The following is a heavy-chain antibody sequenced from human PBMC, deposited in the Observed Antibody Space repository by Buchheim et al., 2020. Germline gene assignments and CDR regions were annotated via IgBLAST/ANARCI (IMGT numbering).Heavy chain of an antibody. CDR3: ARAYYDFWSGHKPLDY. CDR1: GGSFSGYY. V-gene: IGHV4-34*01. CDR2: INHSGST. J-gene: IGHJ4*02. Sequence: QVQLQQWGAGLLKPSETLSLTCAVSGGSFSGYYWSWIRQPPGKGLEWIGEINHSGSTNYNPSLKSRVTISVDKSKNQFSLKLSSVTAADTAVYYCARAYYDFWSGHKPLDYWGQGTL. D-gene: IGHD3-3*01.